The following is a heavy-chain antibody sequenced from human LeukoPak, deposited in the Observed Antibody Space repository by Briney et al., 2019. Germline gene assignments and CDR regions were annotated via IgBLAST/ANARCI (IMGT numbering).Heavy chain of an antibody. Sequence: GGSLRLSCEGSGFSFSSYWMTWVRQLPGKGPEWVANIRQDESERYFADSVKGRFTISRDNAKKSVYLHMSSLRSEDTAVYYCARGVRESFYYYYMDVWGKGTTVTISS. V-gene: IGHV3-7*03. D-gene: IGHD3-10*01. CDR2: IRQDESER. CDR3: ARGVRESFYYYYMDV. J-gene: IGHJ6*03. CDR1: GFSFSSYW.